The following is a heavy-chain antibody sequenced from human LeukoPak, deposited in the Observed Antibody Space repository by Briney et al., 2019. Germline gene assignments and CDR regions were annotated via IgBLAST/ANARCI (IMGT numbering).Heavy chain of an antibody. V-gene: IGHV3-23*01. CDR1: GFTFSSYE. J-gene: IGHJ6*04. CDR3: AELGITMIGGV. CDR2: ISDSGGST. D-gene: IGHD3-10*02. Sequence: PGGSLRLSCAASGFTFSSYEMNWVRQAPGKGLEWVSGISDSGGSTYYADSVKGRFTISRDNSKNMLYLQMNSLRAEDTAVYYCAELGITMIGGVWGKGTTVTISS.